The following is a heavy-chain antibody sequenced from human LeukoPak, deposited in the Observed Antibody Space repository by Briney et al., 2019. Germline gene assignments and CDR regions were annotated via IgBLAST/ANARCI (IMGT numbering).Heavy chain of an antibody. CDR2: IIPIFGTA. V-gene: IGHV1-69*01. Sequence: SVKVSCKASGGTFSGYAISWVRQAPGQGLEWMGGIIPIFGTANYAQKFQGRVTITADESTSTAYMELSSLRSEDTAVYYCAREKILGQQLGNWFDPWGQGTLVTVSS. J-gene: IGHJ5*02. CDR1: GGTFSGYA. D-gene: IGHD6-13*01. CDR3: AREKILGQQLGNWFDP.